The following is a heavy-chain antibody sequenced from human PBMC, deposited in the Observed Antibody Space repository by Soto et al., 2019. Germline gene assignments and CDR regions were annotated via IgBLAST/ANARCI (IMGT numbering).Heavy chain of an antibody. J-gene: IGHJ6*02. V-gene: IGHV1-18*01. CDR2: ISAYNGNT. CDR1: GYTFTSYG. CDR3: ARDEYSSSSRGMDV. Sequence: ASVKVSCNASGYTFTSYGISWVRQAPGQGLEWMGWISAYNGNTNYAQKLQGRVTMTTDTSTSTAYMEPRSLSSDDTAVYYCARDEYSSSSRGMDVWGQGTTVTVSS. D-gene: IGHD6-6*01.